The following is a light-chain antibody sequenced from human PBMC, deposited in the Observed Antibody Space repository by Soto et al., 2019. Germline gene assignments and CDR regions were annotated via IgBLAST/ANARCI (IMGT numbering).Light chain of an antibody. CDR1: QSVSSSY. J-gene: IGKJ1*01. CDR3: QQYGSSPGT. V-gene: IGKV3-20*01. CDR2: GAS. Sequence: EIVLTQSPGTLSLSPGERATLSCRASQSVSSSYLAWYQQKPGQAPRLLIYGASSRATGIPDRFSGSGSGTDFTLTISRLEPEDVAVYYCQQYGSSPGTFVQGPKVDIK.